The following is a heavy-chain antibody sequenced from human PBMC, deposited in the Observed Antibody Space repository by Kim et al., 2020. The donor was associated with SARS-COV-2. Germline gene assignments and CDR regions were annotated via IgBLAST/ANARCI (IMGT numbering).Heavy chain of an antibody. Sequence: VSLRLSCAASGFPFSNYAMSWVRQAPGKGLEWVSAISGHGSNTYYADSVKGRFTISRDKSKSTLFLQMNSLRGEDTAVYYCAKDLVGSGDYYNFIDCWGQGTLVTVSS. J-gene: IGHJ4*02. CDR1: GFPFSNYA. CDR3: AKDLVGSGDYYNFIDC. D-gene: IGHD3-10*01. CDR2: ISGHGSNT. V-gene: IGHV3-23*01.